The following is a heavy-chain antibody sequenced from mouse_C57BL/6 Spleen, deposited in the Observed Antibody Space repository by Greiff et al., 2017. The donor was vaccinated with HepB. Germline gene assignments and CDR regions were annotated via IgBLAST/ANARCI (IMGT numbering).Heavy chain of an antibody. CDR1: GYTFTSYW. Sequence: QVQLQQPGAELVKPGASVKLSCKASGYTFTSYWMQWVKQRPGQGLEWIGEIDPSDSYTNYNQKFKGKATLTVDTSSSTAYMQLSSLTSEDSAVYYCARRGFITTVYYAMDYWGQGTSVTVSS. J-gene: IGHJ4*01. D-gene: IGHD1-1*01. CDR2: IDPSDSYT. V-gene: IGHV1-50*01. CDR3: ARRGFITTVYYAMDY.